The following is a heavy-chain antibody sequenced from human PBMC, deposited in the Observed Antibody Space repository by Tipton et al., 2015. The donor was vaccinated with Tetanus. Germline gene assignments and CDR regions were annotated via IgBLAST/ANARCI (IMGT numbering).Heavy chain of an antibody. V-gene: IGHV1-46*04. CDR1: GYTFTQYY. CDR3: ARDREAFDY. CDR2: IYPSDGST. Sequence: QLVQSGAEVKKPGASVKLSCKTSGYTFTQYYLHWVRQAPGQGLEWMGMIYPSDGSTSYAEKLQGRVTMTRDTPTSTVYMEMSSLRSEDTAVYYCARDREAFDYWGQETKVTVSS. J-gene: IGHJ3*01. D-gene: IGHD1-26*01.